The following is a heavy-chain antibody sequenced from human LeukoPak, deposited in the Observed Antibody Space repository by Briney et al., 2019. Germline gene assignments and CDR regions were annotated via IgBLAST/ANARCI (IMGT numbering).Heavy chain of an antibody. J-gene: IGHJ3*02. Sequence: ETLSLTCTVSGGSISSYYWSWIRQPAGKGLEGFGRIYTSGSTNYNPSLKSRVTMSVDTSKNQFSLKLSSVTAADTAVYYCARDQQLRTGDAFDIWGQGTMVTVSS. CDR2: IYTSGST. D-gene: IGHD6-13*01. CDR3: ARDQQLRTGDAFDI. CDR1: GGSISSYY. V-gene: IGHV4-4*07.